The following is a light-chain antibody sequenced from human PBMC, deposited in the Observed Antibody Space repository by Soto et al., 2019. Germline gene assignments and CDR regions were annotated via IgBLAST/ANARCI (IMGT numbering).Light chain of an antibody. Sequence: DIQMTQSPSTLSASVGDRVTITCRASQSIDSWLAWFQQKPGKAPKLLIYKASNLESEVPSRFSGSGSGTEFTLTIGSLQPDDFATYYCHQYNGYSYTFGQGTKLEIK. CDR1: QSIDSW. V-gene: IGKV1-5*03. CDR3: HQYNGYSYT. CDR2: KAS. J-gene: IGKJ2*01.